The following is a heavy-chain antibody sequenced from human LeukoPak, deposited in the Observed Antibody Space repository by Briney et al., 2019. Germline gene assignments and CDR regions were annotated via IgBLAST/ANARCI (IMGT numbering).Heavy chain of an antibody. J-gene: IGHJ4*02. V-gene: IGHV3-7*03. CDR3: ARETPYGSLTFDY. Sequence: PGGSLRLSCAVSGFTFSSFWMSWVRQAPGKGLEWVANMQPDGGEKYYVDSVKGRFTISRDNAKNSLYLQMNSLRAEDTAVYYCARETPYGSLTFDYWGQGTRVTVSS. D-gene: IGHD3-10*01. CDR2: MQPDGGEK. CDR1: GFTFSSFW.